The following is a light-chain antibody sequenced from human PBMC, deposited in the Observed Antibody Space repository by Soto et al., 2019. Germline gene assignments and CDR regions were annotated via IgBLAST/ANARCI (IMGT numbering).Light chain of an antibody. CDR2: HVS. J-gene: IGLJ2*01. V-gene: IGLV2-14*03. CDR3: SSYRNDPPRV. CDR1: SSDLGGYNY. Sequence: QSALTQPASVSGSPGQSITISCTGSSSDLGGYNYVSWYQQHPGKAPKLMIYHVSSRPSGVSNRFRGSKSGNTASLTIYGLQAEDEANYYRSSYRNDPPRVFGGGPALTV.